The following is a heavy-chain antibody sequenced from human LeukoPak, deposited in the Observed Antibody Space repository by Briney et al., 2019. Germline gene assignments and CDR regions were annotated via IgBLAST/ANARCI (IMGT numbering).Heavy chain of an antibody. D-gene: IGHD3-22*01. Sequence: SETLSLTCTVSGGSISSSSYYWGWIRQPPGKGLEWIGSIYYSGSTYYNPSLKSRVTVSVDTSKNQFSLKLSSVTAADTAVYYCARGDGDDYYDSSGYTFDYWGQGTLVTVSS. CDR2: IYYSGST. CDR1: GGSISSSSYY. J-gene: IGHJ4*02. CDR3: ARGDGDDYYDSSGYTFDY. V-gene: IGHV4-39*07.